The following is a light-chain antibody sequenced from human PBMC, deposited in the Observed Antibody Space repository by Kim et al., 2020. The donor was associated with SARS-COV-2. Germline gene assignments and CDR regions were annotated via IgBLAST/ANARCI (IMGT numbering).Light chain of an antibody. CDR3: QQYKSYPWT. CDR2: KAS. J-gene: IGKJ1*01. V-gene: IGKV1-5*03. CDR1: QSIGDW. Sequence: ASIGDRVIIPCRASQSIGDWLAWYQQKPGKAPKVLIYKASSLESGVPSSFSGSGSGTEFTLTIGSLQPDDFATYYCQQYKSYPWTFGQGTKVDIK.